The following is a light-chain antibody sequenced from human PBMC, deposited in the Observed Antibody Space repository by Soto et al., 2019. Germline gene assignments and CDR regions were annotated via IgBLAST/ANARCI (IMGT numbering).Light chain of an antibody. CDR1: QTISYY. V-gene: IGKV1-39*01. Sequence: DIQMTQSPSSLSASVGDRVTIACRESQTISYYVNWYQQKRGKAPMLXIYSASRLPSGVPSMFSGSGSGTDLTLTINSLQHGDFATYICQQTYRLTWTFGQGTKVDIK. J-gene: IGKJ1*01. CDR2: SAS. CDR3: QQTYRLTWT.